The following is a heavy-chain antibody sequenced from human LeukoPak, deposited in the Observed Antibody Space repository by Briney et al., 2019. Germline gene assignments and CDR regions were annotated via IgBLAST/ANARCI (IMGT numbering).Heavy chain of an antibody. Sequence: GGSLRLSCAASGFTFSNYGMHWVRQAPGKGLEWVAVISYDGINKYYGDSVKGRFTISRDNSKNTLYLQMNGLRAEDTAVYYCAKDKGYYGSGTYFDYWGQGTLVTVSS. V-gene: IGHV3-30*18. CDR1: GFTFSNYG. J-gene: IGHJ4*02. D-gene: IGHD3-10*01. CDR3: AKDKGYYGSGTYFDY. CDR2: ISYDGINK.